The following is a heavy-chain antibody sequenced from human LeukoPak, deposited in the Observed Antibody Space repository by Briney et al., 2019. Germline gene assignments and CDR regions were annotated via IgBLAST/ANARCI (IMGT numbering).Heavy chain of an antibody. CDR2: IYSSGST. CDR1: GGSISSSSYY. V-gene: IGHV4-39*01. Sequence: PSETLSLTCTVSGGSISSSSYYWGWIRQPPGKGLEWIGTIYSSGSTCYNPSLKSRVTISVDTSQNQFSLNLSSVTAADTAVYYCAHRDSSSWYYFDYWGQGTLVTVSS. D-gene: IGHD6-13*01. J-gene: IGHJ4*02. CDR3: AHRDSSSWYYFDY.